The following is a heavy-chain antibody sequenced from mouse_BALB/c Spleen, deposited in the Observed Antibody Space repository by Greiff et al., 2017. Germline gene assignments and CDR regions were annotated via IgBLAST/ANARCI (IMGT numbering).Heavy chain of an antibody. CDR1: GFSLTSYG. Sequence: VQLQQSGPGLVQPSQSLSITCTVSGFSLTSYGVHWVRQSPGKGLEWLGVIWSGGSTDYNAAFISRLSISKDNSKSQVFFKMNSLQANDTAIYYCATNYYGGPYYAMDYWGQGTSVTVSS. J-gene: IGHJ4*01. CDR3: ATNYYGGPYYAMDY. V-gene: IGHV2-2*02. D-gene: IGHD1-1*02. CDR2: IWSGGST.